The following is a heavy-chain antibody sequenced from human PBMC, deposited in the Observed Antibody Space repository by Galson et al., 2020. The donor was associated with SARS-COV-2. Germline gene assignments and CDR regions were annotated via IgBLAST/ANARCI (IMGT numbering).Heavy chain of an antibody. Sequence: SVKVSCKASGGTFSSYAISWVRQAPGQGLEWMGGIIPIFGTANYAQKFQGRVTITADESTSTAYMELSSLRSEDTAVYYCARGDKFLGYCSGGSCYAPDYFDYWGQGTLVTVSS. CDR2: IIPIFGTA. J-gene: IGHJ4*02. CDR1: GGTFSSYA. D-gene: IGHD2-15*01. V-gene: IGHV1-69*13. CDR3: ARGDKFLGYCSGGSCYAPDYFDY.